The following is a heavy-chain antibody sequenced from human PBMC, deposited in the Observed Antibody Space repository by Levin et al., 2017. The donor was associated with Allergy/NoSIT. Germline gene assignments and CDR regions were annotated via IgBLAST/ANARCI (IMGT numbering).Heavy chain of an antibody. J-gene: IGHJ4*02. D-gene: IGHD3-22*01. CDR3: ARIIDPIGYYYDSSGSTYFGY. Sequence: SGPTLVKHTETLTLTCTVSGFSLSNARMGVSWIRQPPGKALEWLAHIFSNDEKSYSTSLKSRLTISKDTSKSQVVRTMTNMDPVDTATYYRARIIDPIGYYYDSSGSTYFGYWGQGTLVTVSS. CDR1: GFSLSNARMG. V-gene: IGHV2-26*01. CDR2: IFSNDEK.